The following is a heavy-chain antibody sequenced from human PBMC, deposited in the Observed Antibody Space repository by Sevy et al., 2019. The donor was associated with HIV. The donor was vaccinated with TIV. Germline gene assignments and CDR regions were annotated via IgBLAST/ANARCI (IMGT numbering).Heavy chain of an antibody. CDR2: ISYDGSNK. J-gene: IGHJ4*02. V-gene: IGHV3-30-3*01. Sequence: GGSLRLSCAASGFTFSSYAMHWVRQAPGKGLEWVAVISYDGSNKYYADSVKGRFTISRDNSKNTLYLQMNSLRAEDTAVYYCARDGTGWNDYSNYFDYWGQGTLVIVSS. D-gene: IGHD4-4*01. CDR1: GFTFSSYA. CDR3: ARDGTGWNDYSNYFDY.